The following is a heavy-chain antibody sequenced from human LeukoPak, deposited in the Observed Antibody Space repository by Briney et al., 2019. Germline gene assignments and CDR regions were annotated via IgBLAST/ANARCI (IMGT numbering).Heavy chain of an antibody. J-gene: IGHJ6*03. D-gene: IGHD3-10*01. V-gene: IGHV3-30*02. CDR1: GFTFSSYG. CDR3: AKRWFGESSSHYYYMDV. Sequence: GRSLRLSCAASGFTFSSYGMHWVRQAPGKGLEWVAFIRYDGSNKYYADSVKGRFTISRDNSKNTLYLQMNSLRAEDTAVYYCAKRWFGESSSHYYYMDVWGKGTTVTISS. CDR2: IRYDGSNK.